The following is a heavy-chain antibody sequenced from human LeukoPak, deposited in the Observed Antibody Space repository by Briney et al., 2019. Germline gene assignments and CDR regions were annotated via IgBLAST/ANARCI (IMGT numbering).Heavy chain of an antibody. D-gene: IGHD1-26*01. Sequence: GGSLRLSCAASGFTFSSSWMYWVRHAPGKGLVWVSRLNNDGSRIEYADSVKGRFTISRDNAKNTLFLQLGSLRVDDTAVYYCARGPDHGGSYYHDWGQGTLVTVSA. V-gene: IGHV3-74*03. CDR1: GFTFSSSW. CDR2: LNNDGSRI. CDR3: ARGPDHGGSYYHD. J-gene: IGHJ4*02.